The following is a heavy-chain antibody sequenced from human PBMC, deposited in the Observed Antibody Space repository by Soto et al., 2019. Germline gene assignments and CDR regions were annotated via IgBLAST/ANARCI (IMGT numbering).Heavy chain of an antibody. D-gene: IGHD3-10*01. V-gene: IGHV5-10-1*01. Sequence: GESLKISCKGSGYSFTSYWISWVRQMPGKGLEWMGRIDPSDSYTNYSPSFQGHVTISADKSISTAYLQWSSLKASDTAIYYCARHPSVYGSGSFYYYGMDVWGQGTTVTVSS. CDR3: ARHPSVYGSGSFYYYGMDV. CDR2: IDPSDSYT. J-gene: IGHJ6*02. CDR1: GYSFTSYW.